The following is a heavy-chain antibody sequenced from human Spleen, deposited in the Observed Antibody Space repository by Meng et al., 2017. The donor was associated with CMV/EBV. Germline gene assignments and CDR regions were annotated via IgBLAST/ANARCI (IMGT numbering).Heavy chain of an antibody. CDR2: IKEDGSEK. CDR3: ARYRDAFDI. D-gene: IGHD3-16*02. CDR1: GFTFSSHW. Sequence: GGSLRLSCAASGFTFSSHWMHWVRQPPGKGLEWVATIKEDGSEKYYVDSVKGRFTISRDNAENSLFLQMNSLRAEDTAVYYCARYRDAFDIWGQGTMVTVSS. J-gene: IGHJ3*02. V-gene: IGHV3-7*01.